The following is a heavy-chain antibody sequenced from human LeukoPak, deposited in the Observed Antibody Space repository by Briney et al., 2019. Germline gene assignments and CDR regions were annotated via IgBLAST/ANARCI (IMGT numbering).Heavy chain of an antibody. J-gene: IGHJ4*02. V-gene: IGHV3-74*01. CDR3: ASVISRAAGIDY. D-gene: IGHD6-13*01. CDR2: INSDGSST. CDR1: GFTFSSYW. Sequence: GGSLRLSCAASGFTFSSYWMHWVRQAPGKGLVWVSRINSDGSSTSYADSVKGRFTISRDNAKNTLYLQMNSLRAEDTAVYYWASVISRAAGIDYWGQGTLVTVSS.